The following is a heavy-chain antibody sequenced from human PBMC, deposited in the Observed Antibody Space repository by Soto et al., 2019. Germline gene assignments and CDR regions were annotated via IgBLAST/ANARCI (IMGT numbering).Heavy chain of an antibody. CDR2: ISYDGSNK. Sequence: QVQLVESGGGVVQPGRSLRLSCAASGFAFSSYAMHWVRQAPGKGLEWVAVISYDGSNKYYADSVKGRFTISRDNSKNTLYLQMNSLRVEDTAVYYCVRDLSGSGDGGQGTRVTVS. CDR1: GFAFSSYA. V-gene: IGHV3-30-3*01. D-gene: IGHD3-10*01. J-gene: IGHJ4*02. CDR3: VRDLSGSGD.